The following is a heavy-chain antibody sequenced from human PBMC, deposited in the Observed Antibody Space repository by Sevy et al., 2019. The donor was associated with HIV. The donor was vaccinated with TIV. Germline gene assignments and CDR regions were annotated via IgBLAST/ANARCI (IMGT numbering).Heavy chain of an antibody. CDR2: INGRGGST. V-gene: IGHV3-23*01. Sequence: GGSLRLSCVVSGYSFSSYAISWVRQAPGKGLEWVSTINGRGGSTYYADSVKGRFTISRDNPKNTLFLQMINLRVDDTAIYYCARPSARRAAAASAGYDIWGHGTLVTVSS. J-gene: IGHJ4*01. CDR3: ARPSARRAAAASAGYDI. D-gene: IGHD6-25*01. CDR1: GYSFSSYA.